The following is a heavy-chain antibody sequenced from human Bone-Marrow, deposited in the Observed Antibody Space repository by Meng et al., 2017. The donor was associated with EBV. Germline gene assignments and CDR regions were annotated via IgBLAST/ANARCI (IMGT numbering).Heavy chain of an antibody. J-gene: IGHJ4*02. CDR1: GGPFRTDA. CDR2: LIPMFGAP. CDR3: ASESGRGYTPDY. V-gene: IGHV1-69*01. Sequence: VQVVESGAEVKKPGSSVKVACKTSGGPFRTDAISWVRQSPGQGLEWMGGLIPMFGAPNYAQKFQGRITITADESTSTHYMELSSLRSEDTAVYYCASESGRGYTPDYWGQGTMVTVSS. D-gene: IGHD5-18*01.